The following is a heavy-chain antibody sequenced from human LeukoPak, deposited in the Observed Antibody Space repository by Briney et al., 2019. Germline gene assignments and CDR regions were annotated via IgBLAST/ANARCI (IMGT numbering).Heavy chain of an antibody. Sequence: ASVKVSCKASGYTFTGYYMHWLLQAPGQGLEWMGRVNPNSGGTNYAQKFQGRVTMTRDTSISTAYMELSRLRSDDTAVYYCARDGGVLRFLEWLLTLNWFDPWGQGTLVTVSS. J-gene: IGHJ5*02. CDR3: ARDGGVLRFLEWLLTLNWFDP. V-gene: IGHV1-2*06. D-gene: IGHD3-3*01. CDR1: GYTFTGYY. CDR2: VNPNSGGT.